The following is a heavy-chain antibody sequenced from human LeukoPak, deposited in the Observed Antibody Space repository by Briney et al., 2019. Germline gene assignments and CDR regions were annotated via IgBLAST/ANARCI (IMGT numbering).Heavy chain of an antibody. V-gene: IGHV4-59*12. Sequence: SETLSLTCTVSGGSISSYYWSWIRQPPGKGLEWIGYIYYSGSANYNPSLKSRVTISVDTSKNQFSLKLSSVTAADTAVYYCARTYDHDAFDIWGQGTMVTVSS. D-gene: IGHD3-16*01. CDR1: GGSISSYY. J-gene: IGHJ3*02. CDR3: ARTYDHDAFDI. CDR2: IYYSGSA.